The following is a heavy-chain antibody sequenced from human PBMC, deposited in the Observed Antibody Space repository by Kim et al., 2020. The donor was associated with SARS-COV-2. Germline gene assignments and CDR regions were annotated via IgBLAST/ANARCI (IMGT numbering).Heavy chain of an antibody. Sequence: SVKGRFTISRDNSKNTLYLQMNSLRAEDTAVYYCARDGYMGDTAMDGFDYWGQGTLVTVSS. J-gene: IGHJ4*02. D-gene: IGHD5-18*01. CDR3: ARDGYMGDTAMDGFDY. V-gene: IGHV3-30*07.